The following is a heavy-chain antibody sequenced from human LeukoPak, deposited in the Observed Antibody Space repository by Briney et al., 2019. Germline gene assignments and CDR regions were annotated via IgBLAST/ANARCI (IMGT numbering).Heavy chain of an antibody. D-gene: IGHD2-15*01. CDR2: ISAYNGNT. Sequence: GASVKVSCKASGYTFTSYGISWVRQAPGQGLEWMGWISAYNGNTNYAQKLQGRVTMTTDTSTSTAYVELRSLRSDDTAVYYCASLVESLYMDVWGKGTTVTVSS. V-gene: IGHV1-18*01. J-gene: IGHJ6*03. CDR1: GYTFTSYG. CDR3: ASLVESLYMDV.